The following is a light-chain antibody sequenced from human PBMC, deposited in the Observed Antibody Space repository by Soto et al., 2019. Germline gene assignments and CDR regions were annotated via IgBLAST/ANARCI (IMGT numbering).Light chain of an antibody. Sequence: DIQMTQSPSSLSASVGDRVTITCRASQSIATYLHWYQQKPGKAPKLLIYAASSLLSGVPSRFSGSGSGTDCTLSISSRQPEDFATYSGQQSYSSPFTFGPGTKVYIK. V-gene: IGKV1-39*01. CDR3: QQSYSSPFT. CDR1: QSIATY. J-gene: IGKJ3*01. CDR2: AAS.